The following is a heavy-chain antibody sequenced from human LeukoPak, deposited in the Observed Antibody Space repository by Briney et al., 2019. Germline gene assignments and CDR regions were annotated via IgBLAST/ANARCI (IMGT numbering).Heavy chain of an antibody. CDR3: ARDKLSGDYTFPEY. CDR2: ISTDNGNT. Sequence: GASVRVSCKASGYTFTSYGISWVRQAPGQGLEWMGWISTDNGNTNYAQKLQGRVTMTTDTSTSTAYMALRSLRSDDTAVYYCARDKLSGDYTFPEYWGQGTTVTVSS. V-gene: IGHV1-18*01. J-gene: IGHJ4*02. D-gene: IGHD4-17*01. CDR1: GYTFTSYG.